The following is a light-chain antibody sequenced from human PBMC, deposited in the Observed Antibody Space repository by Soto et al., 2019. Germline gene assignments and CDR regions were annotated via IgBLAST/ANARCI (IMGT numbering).Light chain of an antibody. V-gene: IGKV3-20*01. J-gene: IGKJ1*01. CDR2: GAS. CDR3: QQYGRSST. Sequence: EIVLTQSPGTLSLSPGERATLSCRASQSVSSTYLAWYQQKPGQAPGLLISGASSRATGIPDRFSGSGSGTDFTLIISRLEPEDFAVYYCQQYGRSSTFGQGTKVEIK. CDR1: QSVSSTY.